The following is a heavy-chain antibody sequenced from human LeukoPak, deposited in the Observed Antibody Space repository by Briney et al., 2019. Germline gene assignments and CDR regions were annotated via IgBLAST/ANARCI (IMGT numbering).Heavy chain of an antibody. CDR2: ISSSGSTI. V-gene: IGHV3-48*03. J-gene: IGHJ4*02. D-gene: IGHD3-10*01. CDR1: GFTFSSYE. CDR3: ARDLGRPYGSGNPRDY. Sequence: PGGSLRLSCAASGFTFSSYEMNWVRQAPGKGLEWVSYISSSGSTIYYADSVKGRFTISRDNAKNSLYLQMNSLRAGDTAVYYCARDLGRPYGSGNPRDYWGQGTLVTVSS.